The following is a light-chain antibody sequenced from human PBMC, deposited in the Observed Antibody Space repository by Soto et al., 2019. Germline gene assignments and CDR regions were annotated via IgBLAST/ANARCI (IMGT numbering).Light chain of an antibody. CDR1: SSNLGKSI. V-gene: IGLV1-44*01. CDR2: GNS. Sequence: QSVLTQPPSASGTPGQSVTISCSGSSSNLGKSIVSWYQVLPGRAPKVLIYGNSQRPSGVPVRFSGSKSATSASLAISGLLSEDEADYYCAAWNDGLFVFGSGTKVTVL. J-gene: IGLJ1*01. CDR3: AAWNDGLFV.